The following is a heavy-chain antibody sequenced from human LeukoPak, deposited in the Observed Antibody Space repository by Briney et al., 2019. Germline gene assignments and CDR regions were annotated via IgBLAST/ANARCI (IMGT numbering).Heavy chain of an antibody. CDR3: ARVRGYSYGELDY. CDR2: ISYSGST. V-gene: IGHV4-31*03. D-gene: IGHD5-18*01. Sequence: SETLSLTCTVSGGSISSGGYYWSWIRQHPGKGLEWIGYISYSGSTYYSPSLNSRVTIPVGTSKSQFSLKLSSVTAADTAVYYCARVRGYSYGELDYWGQGTLVTVSS. J-gene: IGHJ4*02. CDR1: GGSISSGGYY.